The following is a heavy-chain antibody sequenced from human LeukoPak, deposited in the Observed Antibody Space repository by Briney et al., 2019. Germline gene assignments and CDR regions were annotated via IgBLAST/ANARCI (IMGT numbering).Heavy chain of an antibody. J-gene: IGHJ4*02. D-gene: IGHD5-18*01. CDR1: GFTFSSYE. CDR2: ISSSGSTI. Sequence: PEGSLRLSCAASGFTFSSYETNWVRQAPGKGLEWLSYISSSGSTIYYADSVKGRFTISRDNAKNSLYLQMNSLRAEDTAVYYCARDLTGGYSYGDYWGQGTLVTVSS. V-gene: IGHV3-48*03. CDR3: ARDLTGGYSYGDY.